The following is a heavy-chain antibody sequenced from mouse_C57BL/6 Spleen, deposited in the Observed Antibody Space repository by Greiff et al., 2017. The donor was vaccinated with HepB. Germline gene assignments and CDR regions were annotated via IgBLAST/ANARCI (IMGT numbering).Heavy chain of an antibody. CDR3: ARSYGNYESDY. V-gene: IGHV1-54*01. D-gene: IGHD2-1*01. CDR2: INPGSGGT. CDR1: GYAFTNYL. Sequence: QVQLQQSGAELVRPGTSVKVSCKASGYAFTNYLIEWVKQRPGQGLEWIGVINPGSGGTNYNEKFKGKATLTADKSSSTAYMQLSSLTSEDSAVYFCARSYGNYESDYWGQGTTLTVSS. J-gene: IGHJ2*01.